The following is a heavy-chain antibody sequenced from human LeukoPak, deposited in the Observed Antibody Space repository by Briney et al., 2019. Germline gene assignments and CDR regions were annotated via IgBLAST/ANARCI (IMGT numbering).Heavy chain of an antibody. Sequence: PGGSLRLSCAASGFTFSSYSMNWVRQAPGKGLEWVSSITRSSYIYYADSVKGRFTISRDNSKNSLYLQMNSLRAEDTAVYYCAKTGVGGTYDAFAIWGQGTLVTVSS. J-gene: IGHJ3*02. CDR1: GFTFSSYS. CDR3: AKTGVGGTYDAFAI. CDR2: ITRSSYI. D-gene: IGHD1-26*01. V-gene: IGHV3-21*04.